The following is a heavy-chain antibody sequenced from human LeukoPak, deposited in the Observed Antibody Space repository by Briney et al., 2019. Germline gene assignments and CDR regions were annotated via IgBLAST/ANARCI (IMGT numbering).Heavy chain of an antibody. CDR1: GFTFSSYW. Sequence: GGSLRLSCAASGFTFSSYWMSWVRQAPGKGLERVANIKQDGSEKYYVDSVKSRFTISSDNAKNSMYLQMNSVRGEETAVYYCASSDFWSGYWGQGTLVTVSS. CDR2: IKQDGSEK. CDR3: ASSDFWSGY. D-gene: IGHD3-3*01. V-gene: IGHV3-7*01. J-gene: IGHJ4*02.